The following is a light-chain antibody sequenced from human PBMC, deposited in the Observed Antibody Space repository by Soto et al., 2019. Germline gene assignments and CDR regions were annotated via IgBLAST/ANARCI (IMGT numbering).Light chain of an antibody. CDR2: EVS. CDR3: QSYDSSLSGHVV. CDR1: SSDIGAYTY. J-gene: IGLJ2*01. Sequence: QSALTQPASVSGSPGQSITISCTGTSSDIGAYTYVSWYQQHPGKAPKLMIYEVSNRPSGVSNRFSGSKSGNTASLTISGLQAEDEADYYCQSYDSSLSGHVVFGGGTKLTVL. V-gene: IGLV2-14*01.